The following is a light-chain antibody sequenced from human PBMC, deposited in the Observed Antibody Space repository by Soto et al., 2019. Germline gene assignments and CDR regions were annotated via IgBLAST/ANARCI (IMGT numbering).Light chain of an antibody. J-gene: IGKJ1*01. Sequence: ESVVKQSPGNLSVSEGERATLSCRASQSVSSRYLAWYQQKPGQAPRLLMYGASSRATGIPDRFSGSGSGTDFTLTISRLQHEDFAVYDCQQYGSSTRTFGQGTKVDIK. CDR1: QSVSSRY. CDR3: QQYGSSTRT. CDR2: GAS. V-gene: IGKV3-20*01.